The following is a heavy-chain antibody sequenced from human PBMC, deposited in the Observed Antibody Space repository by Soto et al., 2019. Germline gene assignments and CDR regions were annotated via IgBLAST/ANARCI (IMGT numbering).Heavy chain of an antibody. CDR3: ASVAS. CDR1: GFTFSNYW. J-gene: IGHJ4*02. V-gene: IGHV3-7*01. CDR2: IKQDGTEK. D-gene: IGHD5-12*01. Sequence: EVQLVESGGGLVQPGGSLRLSCAASGFTFSNYWMSWVRQAPGKGLEWVANIKQDGTEKNYVDSVRDRFTMSRDNAKNCMDLQMNSIVDEDTAVYYWASVASWGKGTLVPVSS.